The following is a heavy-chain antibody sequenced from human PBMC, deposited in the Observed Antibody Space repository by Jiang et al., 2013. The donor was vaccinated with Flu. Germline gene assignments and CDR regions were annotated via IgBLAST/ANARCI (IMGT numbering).Heavy chain of an antibody. CDR1: GGSLSRSY. CDR2: IHDSGST. CDR3: AKDAAGGGGY. V-gene: IGHV4-59*01. Sequence: LLKPSETLSLTCTVSGGSLSRSYWSWIRQPPGKGLEWIGYIHDSGSTNYNPSLKSRVTITLDTSKNQFSLKLSSVTAADTAVYYCAKDAAGGGGYWGQGTLVTVSS. D-gene: IGHD2-15*01. J-gene: IGHJ4*02.